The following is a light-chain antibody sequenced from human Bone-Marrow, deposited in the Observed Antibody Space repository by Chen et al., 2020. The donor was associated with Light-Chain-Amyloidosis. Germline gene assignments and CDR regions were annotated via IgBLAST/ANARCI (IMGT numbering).Light chain of an antibody. J-gene: IGLJ2*01. CDR2: RDT. CDR3: QSADSSGTYEVI. Sequence: SYELTQPPSVSVSPGQTARLTCSGDDLPTKYAYWYQQKPGQAPVLVIHRDTERPSGISERFSGSSSGTTATLTISGGQAEDEADYHCQSADSSGTYEVIFGGGTKLPVL. CDR1: DLPTKY. V-gene: IGLV3-25*03.